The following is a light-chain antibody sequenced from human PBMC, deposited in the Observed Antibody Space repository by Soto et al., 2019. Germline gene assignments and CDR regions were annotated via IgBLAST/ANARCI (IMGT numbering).Light chain of an antibody. CDR1: QSVSSN. V-gene: IGKV3-15*01. CDR2: GAS. CDR3: QHYNNWPPWT. Sequence: DIVMTQSPATLSVSPGERATLSCRASQSVSSNLAWYQQKPGQAPRLLIYGASTRATGIPARFSGSGSETEFTLTISSLQSEDFAVYYCQHYNNWPPWTFGQGTKVQIK. J-gene: IGKJ1*01.